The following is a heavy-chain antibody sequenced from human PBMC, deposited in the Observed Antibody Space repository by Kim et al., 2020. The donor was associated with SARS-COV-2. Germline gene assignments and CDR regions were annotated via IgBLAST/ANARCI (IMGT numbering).Heavy chain of an antibody. J-gene: IGHJ4*02. Sequence: SETLSLTCSLSGGSISSYYWTWIRQPPGKGLEWIGFVSYFGSTNNNPSLKSRVTMSVDASKKQFSLKLTSVTVADTAVYYCARQSNGIDYWGQGTLVTVSS. CDR1: GGSISSYY. CDR2: VSYFGST. V-gene: IGHV4-59*08. CDR3: ARQSNGIDY. D-gene: IGHD1-1*01.